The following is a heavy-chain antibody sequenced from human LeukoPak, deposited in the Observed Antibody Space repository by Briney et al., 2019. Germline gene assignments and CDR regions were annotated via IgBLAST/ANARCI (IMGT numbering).Heavy chain of an antibody. CDR2: IYHGGST. CDR1: DYSISSGHY. CDR3: ARGQLELLNYYFDY. D-gene: IGHD1-7*01. J-gene: IGHJ4*02. V-gene: IGHV4-38-2*02. Sequence: PSETLSLTCTVSDYSISSGHYWGWIRQPPGKGLEWIGSIYHGGSTYYNPSLKSRVTISVDTSKDQFSLKLSSVTAADTAVYYCARGQLELLNYYFDYWGQGTLVTVSS.